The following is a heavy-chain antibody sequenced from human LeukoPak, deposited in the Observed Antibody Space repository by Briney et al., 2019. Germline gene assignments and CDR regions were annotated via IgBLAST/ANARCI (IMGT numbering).Heavy chain of an antibody. CDR2: ISAYNGNT. Sequence: KPGASVKVSCKASGYTFTSYGISWVRQAPGQGLEWMGWISAYNGNTNYAQKLQGRVTMTKDTSTSTAYMELRSLRSDDSAVYYCARLVCSSASCWASVAFGIWGQGTMVTVSS. D-gene: IGHD2-2*01. V-gene: IGHV1-18*01. CDR1: GYTFTSYG. J-gene: IGHJ3*02. CDR3: ARLVCSSASCWASVAFGI.